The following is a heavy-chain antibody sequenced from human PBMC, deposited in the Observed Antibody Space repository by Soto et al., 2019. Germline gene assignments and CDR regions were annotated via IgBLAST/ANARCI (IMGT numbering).Heavy chain of an antibody. D-gene: IGHD3-22*01. CDR1: GFTFSNAW. CDR2: IKSKGDGETI. CDR3: AKKSPGFYPFDY. Sequence: GGSLRLSCAASGFTFSNAWMTWVRQAPGKGLEWVGRIKSKGDGETIDYADSVKGRFTISRDNSKNTLFLQMNSLRAEDTAVFYCAKKSPGFYPFDYWGQGTLVTVSS. V-gene: IGHV3-15*01. J-gene: IGHJ4*02.